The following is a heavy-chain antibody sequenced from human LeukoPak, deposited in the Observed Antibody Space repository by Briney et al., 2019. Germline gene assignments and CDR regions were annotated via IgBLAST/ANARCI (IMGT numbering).Heavy chain of an antibody. CDR1: GFTFNIYS. CDR2: ISSGGSTT. D-gene: IGHD2-2*01. Sequence: LGGSLRLSCSASGFTFNIYSMNWVRQAPGKGLEWVAYISSGGSTTYYGDSVRGRFTISRDNAKNSLYLQMNSLSNEDTAVYYCARGDACSNTTCYPLSCFDSWGHGTLVTVSS. CDR3: ARGDACSNTTCYPLSCFDS. J-gene: IGHJ4*01. V-gene: IGHV3-48*02.